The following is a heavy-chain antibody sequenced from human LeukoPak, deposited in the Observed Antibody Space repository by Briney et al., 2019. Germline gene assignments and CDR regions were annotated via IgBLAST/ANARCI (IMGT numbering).Heavy chain of an antibody. V-gene: IGHV3-7*01. J-gene: IGHJ3*01. Sequence: GGSLRLSCVGSGFTFTTYWMTWVRQGPGGGLEWVANIRRDGSVQHSLDSVKGRFTISRDNAKNSLYLQMNSLRPDDTAVYYCTRDRNYYDSGTYYDAFDVWGQGTIVTVSS. CDR2: IRRDGSVQ. CDR1: GFTFTTYW. CDR3: TRDRNYYDSGTYYDAFDV. D-gene: IGHD3-10*01.